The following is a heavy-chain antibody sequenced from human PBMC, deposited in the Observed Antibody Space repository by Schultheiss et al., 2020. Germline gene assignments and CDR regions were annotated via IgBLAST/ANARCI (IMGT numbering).Heavy chain of an antibody. V-gene: IGHV4-59*01. CDR3: ARGPTGQDAFDI. CDR2: IYYSGTT. CDR1: GGSISGYY. J-gene: IGHJ3*02. D-gene: IGHD1-1*01. Sequence: SQTLSLTCTVSGGSISGYYWSWIRQPPGKGLEWIGYIYYSGTTHYNSSLKSRVTISLDTSENQFSLRLSSVTAADTAVYYCARGPTGQDAFDIWGQGTMVTVSS.